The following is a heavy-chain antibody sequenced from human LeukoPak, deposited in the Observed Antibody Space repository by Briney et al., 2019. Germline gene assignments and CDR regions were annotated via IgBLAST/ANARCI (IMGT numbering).Heavy chain of an antibody. CDR1: GFTFSSYA. CDR2: ISGSGGST. J-gene: IGHJ4*02. CDR3: ARDPSVVVAAIYYFDY. D-gene: IGHD2-15*01. V-gene: IGHV3-23*01. Sequence: GGSLRLSCAASGFTFSSYAMSWVRQAPGKGLEWVSAISGSGGSTYYADSVKGRFTISRDNSKNTLYLQMNSLRAEDTAVYYCARDPSVVVAAIYYFDYWGQGTLVTVSS.